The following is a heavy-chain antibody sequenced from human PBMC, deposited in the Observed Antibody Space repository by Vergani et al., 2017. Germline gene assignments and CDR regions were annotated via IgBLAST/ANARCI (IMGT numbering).Heavy chain of an antibody. CDR1: SRSLSPYS. Sequence: QVQLQESGPGLVKPSETLSLTSPLSSRSLSPYSSTLIRQPPGKGLEWLGKIDYSGSTNYSPSLKSRVTISVDTSKNQFSLTLSSVTAADTAVYYCARDLSSTWSRYFDLWGRGTLITVSS. V-gene: IGHV4-59*01. CDR3: ARDLSSTWSRYFDL. J-gene: IGHJ2*01. D-gene: IGHD6-13*01. CDR2: IDYSGST.